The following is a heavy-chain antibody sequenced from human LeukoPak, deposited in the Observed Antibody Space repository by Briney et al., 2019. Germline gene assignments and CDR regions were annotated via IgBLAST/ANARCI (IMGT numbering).Heavy chain of an antibody. CDR1: GFTFDDYA. D-gene: IGHD5-24*01. J-gene: IGHJ4*02. CDR3: AKAVEMATIFARLYFDY. CDR2: ISWNSGSI. V-gene: IGHV3-9*01. Sequence: PGRSLRLSCAASGFTFDDYAMHWVRQAPGKGLEWVSGISWNSGSIGYADSVKGRFTISRDNAKNSLYLQMNSLRAEDTALYYCAKAVEMATIFARLYFDYWGQGTLVTVSS.